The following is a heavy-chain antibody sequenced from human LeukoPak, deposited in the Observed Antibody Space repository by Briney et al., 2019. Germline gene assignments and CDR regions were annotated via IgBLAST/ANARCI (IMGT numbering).Heavy chain of an antibody. Sequence: GGSLRLSCAASGFTVGYNYMTWVRQAPGKGLEWVAAIYNSGSTYYADSVKGRFTISRDNAKNSLYLQMNSLRAEDTAVYYCAREKGGYSGYDLGYWGQGTLVTVSS. D-gene: IGHD5-12*01. J-gene: IGHJ4*02. CDR3: AREKGGYSGYDLGY. CDR2: IYNSGST. V-gene: IGHV3-53*01. CDR1: GFTVGYNY.